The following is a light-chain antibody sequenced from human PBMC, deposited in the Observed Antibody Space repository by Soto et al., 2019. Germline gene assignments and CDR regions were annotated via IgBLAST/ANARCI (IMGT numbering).Light chain of an antibody. J-gene: IGKJ1*01. CDR3: QQYKSYSTWT. CDR2: ATS. CDR1: QAIFTF. Sequence: DIQGTQSPSSLSASAGDRVTITGRSSQAIFTFLNWYQQKEWKAHRFLIYATSNLQSGVPSRFSGSGSGPDFTLTISSLQPEDFATYYGQQYKSYSTWTFGQGTKV. V-gene: IGKV1-39*01.